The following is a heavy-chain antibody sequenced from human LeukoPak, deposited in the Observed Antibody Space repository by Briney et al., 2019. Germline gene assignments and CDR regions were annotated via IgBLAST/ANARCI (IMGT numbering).Heavy chain of an antibody. D-gene: IGHD2-2*01. CDR1: GYTFTSYD. J-gene: IGHJ6*02. Sequence: ASVKVSCKASGYTFTSYDINWVRQATGQGLEWMGWMNPNSGNTGYARKFQGRVTMTRNTSISTAYMELSSLRSEDTAVYYCARSSVVVPAYYYYGMDVWGQGTTVTVSS. CDR3: ARSSVVVPAYYYYGMDV. CDR2: MNPNSGNT. V-gene: IGHV1-8*01.